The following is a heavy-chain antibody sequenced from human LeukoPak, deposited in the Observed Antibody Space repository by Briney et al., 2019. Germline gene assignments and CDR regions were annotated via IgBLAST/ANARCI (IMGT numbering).Heavy chain of an antibody. D-gene: IGHD3-10*01. CDR3: ARDLGYGSGSYYGGGDY. Sequence: ASVKVSCKASGYTFTSYGISWVRQAPGQGLEWMGWISAYNGNTNYAQKLQGGVTMTTDTSTSTAYMELRSLRSDDTAVYYCARDLGYGSGSYYGGGDYWGQGTLVTVSS. V-gene: IGHV1-18*04. J-gene: IGHJ4*02. CDR2: ISAYNGNT. CDR1: GYTFTSYG.